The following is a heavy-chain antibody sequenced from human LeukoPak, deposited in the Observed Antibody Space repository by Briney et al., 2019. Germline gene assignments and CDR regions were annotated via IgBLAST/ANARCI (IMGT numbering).Heavy chain of an antibody. CDR2: IKQDGSEK. Sequence: GGALRLSCAASGFTFSSYWMSWVRQAPGKGLEWVANIKQDGSEKYYVDSVKGRFTISRDNAKNSLYLQMNSLRTEDTAVYYCALNPVLPYFDWFWVYVWAKGTTVTVSS. CDR1: GFTFSSYW. V-gene: IGHV3-7*01. CDR3: ALNPVLPYFDWFWVYV. D-gene: IGHD3-9*01. J-gene: IGHJ6*04.